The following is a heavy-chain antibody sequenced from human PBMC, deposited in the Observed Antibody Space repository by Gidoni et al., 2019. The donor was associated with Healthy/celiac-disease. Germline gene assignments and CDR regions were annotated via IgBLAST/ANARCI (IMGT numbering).Heavy chain of an antibody. V-gene: IGHV4-39*01. CDR1: RGSISRSSYY. CDR2: IYYSGST. Sequence: QLQLQESGPGLATPSVTLSLPCTVSRGSISRSSYYWGWIRQPPGKGLEWIGSIYYSGSTYYNPSLKSRVTISVDTSKNQFSLKLSSVTAADTAVYYCARQVGDGYNTNWFDPWGQGTLVTVSS. CDR3: ARQVGDGYNTNWFDP. J-gene: IGHJ5*02. D-gene: IGHD5-12*01.